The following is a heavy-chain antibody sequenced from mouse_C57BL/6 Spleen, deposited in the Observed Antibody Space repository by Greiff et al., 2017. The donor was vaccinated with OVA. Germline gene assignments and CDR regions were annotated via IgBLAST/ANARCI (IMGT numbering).Heavy chain of an antibody. D-gene: IGHD1-1*01. CDR1: GFSLTSYG. V-gene: IGHV2-3*01. CDR3: AKPGGITTVVATDWYFDV. Sequence: QVQLKESGPGLVAPSQSLSITCTVSGFSLTSYGVSWVRQPPGKGLEWLGVIWGDGSTNYHSALISRLSISKDNSKSQVFLKLNSLQTDDTATYCCAKPGGITTVVATDWYFDVWGTGTTVTVSS. J-gene: IGHJ1*03. CDR2: IWGDGST.